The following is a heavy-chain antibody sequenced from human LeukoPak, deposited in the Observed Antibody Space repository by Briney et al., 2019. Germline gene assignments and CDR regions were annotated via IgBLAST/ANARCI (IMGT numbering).Heavy chain of an antibody. Sequence: ASVKVSFKASGYTFIAYYMHWVRQAPGQGLEWMGWISAYNGNTNYAQKLQGRVTMTTDTSTSTAYMELRSQRSDDTAVYYCAREESLFPITMIVVVTPGGAFDIWGQGTMVTVSS. J-gene: IGHJ3*02. CDR2: ISAYNGNT. CDR1: GYTFIAYY. D-gene: IGHD3-22*01. V-gene: IGHV1-18*04. CDR3: AREESLFPITMIVVVTPGGAFDI.